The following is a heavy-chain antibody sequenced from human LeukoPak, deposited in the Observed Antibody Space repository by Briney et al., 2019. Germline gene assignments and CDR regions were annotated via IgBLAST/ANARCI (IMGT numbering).Heavy chain of an antibody. CDR3: AKWDFATVVRGVTFFDY. D-gene: IGHD3-10*01. CDR2: ITGSGGST. V-gene: IGHV3-23*01. J-gene: IGHJ4*02. CDR1: GFTFSTYA. Sequence: PGGSLRLSCAASGFTFSTYAMTWVRQAPGRGLEWVSGITGSGGSTHYADSAKGRFTISRDNSKNTLYLQMNSLRAEDTAVYYCAKWDFATVVRGVTFFDYWGQGTLVTVSS.